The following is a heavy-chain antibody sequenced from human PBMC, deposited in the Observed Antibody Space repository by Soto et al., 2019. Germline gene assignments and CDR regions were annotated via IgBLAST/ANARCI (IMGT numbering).Heavy chain of an antibody. Sequence: SETLSLTCAVYGGSFSGYYWSWIRQPPGKGLEWIGEINHSGSTNYNPSLKSRVTISVDTSKNQFSLKLSSVTAADTAVYYCARWMGAYYYDSSGYYRRKANYYYYGMDVWGQGTTVTVSS. D-gene: IGHD3-22*01. CDR3: ARWMGAYYYDSSGYYRRKANYYYYGMDV. V-gene: IGHV4-34*01. CDR1: GGSFSGYY. CDR2: INHSGST. J-gene: IGHJ6*02.